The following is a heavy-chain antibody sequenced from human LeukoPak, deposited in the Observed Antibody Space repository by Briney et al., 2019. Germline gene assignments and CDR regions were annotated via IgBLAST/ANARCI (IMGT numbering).Heavy chain of an antibody. CDR3: ARHNTAAYYYYYYMDV. V-gene: IGHV4-4*09. CDR1: GGSISSYY. CDR2: IYTSGST. Sequence: SETLSLTCTASGGSISSYYWSWIRQPPGKGLEWIGYIYTSGSTNYNPSLKSRVTISVDTSKNQFSLKLSSVTAADTAVYYCARHNTAAYYYYYYMDVWGKGTTVTVSS. D-gene: IGHD5-18*01. J-gene: IGHJ6*03.